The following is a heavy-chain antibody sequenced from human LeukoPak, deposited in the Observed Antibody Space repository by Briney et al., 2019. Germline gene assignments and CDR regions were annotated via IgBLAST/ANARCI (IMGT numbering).Heavy chain of an antibody. CDR2: ISRSGGDT. CDR3: ATLSGSPPRTFDI. D-gene: IGHD1-26*01. V-gene: IGHV3-23*01. Sequence: GGSLRLSCAASGFTFSSYAMTWVRQAPGKGLEWVSAISRSGGDTEYADSVKGRFTISRDNAKNSLYLQMSSLRAEDTAVYYCATLSGSPPRTFDIWGQGTMVTVSS. J-gene: IGHJ3*02. CDR1: GFTFSSYA.